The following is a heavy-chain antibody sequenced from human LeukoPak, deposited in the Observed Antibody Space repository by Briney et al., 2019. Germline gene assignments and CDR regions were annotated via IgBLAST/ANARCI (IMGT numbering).Heavy chain of an antibody. CDR1: GDSISTYY. Sequence: SETLSLTCTVSGDSISTYYWSWIRQPPGKGLEWIGCICNSGGTNYNPSLKSRVTISVDTSKNQFSLNLSSVTAADTAVYYCARDFETCSSTTCSIAFDIWGQGTMVTVSS. CDR2: ICNSGGT. CDR3: ARDFETCSSTTCSIAFDI. D-gene: IGHD2-2*01. V-gene: IGHV4-4*09. J-gene: IGHJ3*02.